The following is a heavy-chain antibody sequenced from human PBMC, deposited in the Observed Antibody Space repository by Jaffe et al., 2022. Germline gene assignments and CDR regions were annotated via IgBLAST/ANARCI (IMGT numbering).Heavy chain of an antibody. CDR2: ISWNSGSI. CDR3: AKDIYTVGDYDYAFDI. Sequence: EVQLVESGGGLVQPGRSLRLSCAASGFTFDDYAMHWVRQAPGKGLEWVSGISWNSGSIGYADSVKGRFTISRDNAKNSLYLQMNSLRAEDTALYYCAKDIYTVGDYDYAFDIWGQGTMVTVSS. J-gene: IGHJ3*02. D-gene: IGHD3-16*01. CDR1: GFTFDDYA. V-gene: IGHV3-9*01.